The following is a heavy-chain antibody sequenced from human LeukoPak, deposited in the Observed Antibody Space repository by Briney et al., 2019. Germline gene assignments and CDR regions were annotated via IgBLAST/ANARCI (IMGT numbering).Heavy chain of an antibody. CDR1: GFPFETNA. CDR2: IGNTET. J-gene: IGHJ4*02. D-gene: IGHD5-18*01. V-gene: IGHV3-23*01. CDR3: AKDWIQFNRVFDCFDS. Sequence: GGSLRLSCATSGFPFETNAMSWVRQAPGKGLEWVASIGNTETFYADSVTGRFTISRDNSKNTVNLQMNRLRVEDTAIYYCAKDWIQFNRVFDCFDSWGQGTLVTVSS.